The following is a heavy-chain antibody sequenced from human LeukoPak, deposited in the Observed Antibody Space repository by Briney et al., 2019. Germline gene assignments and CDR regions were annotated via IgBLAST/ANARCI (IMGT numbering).Heavy chain of an antibody. CDR3: AREFEVYGSSLPGGGPFDY. CDR2: INHSGST. Sequence: SETLSLTCAVYGGSFSGYYWSWIRQPPGKGLEWIGEINHSGSTNYNPSLKSRVTISVDTSKNQFSLKLSSVTAADTAVYYCAREFEVYGSSLPGGGPFDYWGQGTLVTVSS. J-gene: IGHJ4*02. V-gene: IGHV4-34*01. CDR1: GGSFSGYY. D-gene: IGHD6-6*01.